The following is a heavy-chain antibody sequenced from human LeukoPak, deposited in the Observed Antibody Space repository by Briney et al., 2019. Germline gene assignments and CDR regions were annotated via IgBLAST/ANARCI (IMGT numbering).Heavy chain of an antibody. Sequence: GASVKVSCKACGYTFTSYYMHGVRQAPGHGLEWMGIINHSGGSTRYAQKFQDRVTMTRDTSTSTVYMELSSLRSEDTAVYYCARDSRIQLLVHAFDIWGQGTMVTVSS. CDR2: INHSGGST. D-gene: IGHD5-18*01. V-gene: IGHV1-46*01. CDR3: ARDSRIQLLVHAFDI. CDR1: GYTFTSYY. J-gene: IGHJ3*02.